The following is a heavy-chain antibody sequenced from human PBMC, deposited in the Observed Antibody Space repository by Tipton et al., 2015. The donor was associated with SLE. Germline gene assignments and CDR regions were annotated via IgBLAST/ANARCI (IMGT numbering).Heavy chain of an antibody. J-gene: IGHJ3*02. CDR2: INHGGST. V-gene: IGHV4-34*01. Sequence: LRLSCSIYGGSFGGYYWSWIRQPPGKGLEWIGEINHGGSTNYNPSLKSRVTISVDTSKNQFSLKLSSVTAADTAVYYCAQAHLWGSYRYASDICGQGTMVTVSS. D-gene: IGHD3-16*02. CDR1: GGSFGGYY. CDR3: AQAHLWGSYRYASDI.